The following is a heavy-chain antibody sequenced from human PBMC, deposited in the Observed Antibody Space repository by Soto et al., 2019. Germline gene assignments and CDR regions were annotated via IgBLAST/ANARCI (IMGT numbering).Heavy chain of an antibody. CDR2: IYYSGST. Sequence: PSETLSLTCTFSGCSISSGGYYLSWIRQHPGKGLEWIGYIYYSGSTYYNPSLKSRVTISVDTSKNQFSLKLSSVTAADTAVYYCARRSGGLNDAFDIWGQGTMVTVSS. V-gene: IGHV4-31*03. CDR1: GCSISSGGYY. CDR3: ARRSGGLNDAFDI. J-gene: IGHJ3*02. D-gene: IGHD3-10*01.